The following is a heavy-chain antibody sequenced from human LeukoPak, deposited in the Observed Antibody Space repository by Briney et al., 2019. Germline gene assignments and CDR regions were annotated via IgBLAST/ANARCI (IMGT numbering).Heavy chain of an antibody. D-gene: IGHD4-17*01. CDR2: IIPIFGTA. Sequence: SVKVSCKASGGTFISYAISWVRQAPGQGLEWMGGIIPIFGTANYAQKFQGRVTITADESTSTAYMELSSLRSEDTAVYYCARVKVKSWATTEGWFDPWGQGTLVTVSS. CDR3: ARVKVKSWATTEGWFDP. V-gene: IGHV1-69*13. J-gene: IGHJ5*02. CDR1: GGTFISYA.